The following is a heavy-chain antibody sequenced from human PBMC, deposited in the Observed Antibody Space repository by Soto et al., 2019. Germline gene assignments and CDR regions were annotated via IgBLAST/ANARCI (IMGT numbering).Heavy chain of an antibody. Sequence: SETLSLTCAVYGGSFSGYYWSWIRQPPGKGLDWIGEINHSGSTNYNPSLKSRVTISVDTSKNQFSLKLSSVTAADTAVYYCARGGGTYYYCYGMDVWGQGTTVTVSS. CDR2: INHSGST. D-gene: IGHD1-1*01. CDR3: ARGGGTYYYCYGMDV. V-gene: IGHV4-34*01. CDR1: GGSFSGYY. J-gene: IGHJ6*02.